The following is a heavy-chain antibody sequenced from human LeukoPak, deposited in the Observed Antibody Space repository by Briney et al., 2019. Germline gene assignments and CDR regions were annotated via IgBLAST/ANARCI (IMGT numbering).Heavy chain of an antibody. D-gene: IGHD3-22*01. CDR3: AREVVSSGYYGRVAFDY. V-gene: IGHV4-31*03. J-gene: IGHJ4*02. Sequence: PSETLSLTCTVSGGSISSGGYYWSWIRQHPGKGLEWIGYIYYSGSTYYNPSLKSRVTISVDTSKNQFSLKLSSVTAADTAVYYCAREVVSSGYYGRVAFDYWGQGTLVTVSS. CDR2: IYYSGST. CDR1: GGSISSGGYY.